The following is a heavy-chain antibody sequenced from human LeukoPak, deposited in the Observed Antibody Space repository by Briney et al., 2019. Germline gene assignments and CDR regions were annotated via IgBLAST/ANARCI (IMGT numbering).Heavy chain of an antibody. CDR1: GFTFGSYG. CDR2: IGGRDGST. V-gene: IGHV3-23*01. Sequence: GGSLRLSCAASGFTFGSYGMSWVRQAPGKGLEWVSAIGGRDGSTYYADSVKGRFTISRDNSKNTLYVQMNSLRAEDTAVYYCAKGHYYGSGSLDYWGQGTLVTVSS. J-gene: IGHJ4*02. D-gene: IGHD3-10*01. CDR3: AKGHYYGSGSLDY.